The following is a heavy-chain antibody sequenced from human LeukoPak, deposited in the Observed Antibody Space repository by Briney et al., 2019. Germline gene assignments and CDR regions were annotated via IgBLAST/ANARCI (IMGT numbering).Heavy chain of an antibody. CDR2: IYNSGRT. J-gene: IGHJ3*02. CDR3: SGEGSKRWLHLDDFDI. D-gene: IGHD5-24*01. Sequence: SETLSLTSIVAGGSTSSYYWSWIRHPPGKGGVGIGYIYNSGRTNYNPPLMSRVTISVETSKNQFSLKLSSVTAAATAVYYCSGEGSKRWLHLDDFDIWGQGTMVTVSS. V-gene: IGHV4-59*01. CDR1: GGSTSSYY.